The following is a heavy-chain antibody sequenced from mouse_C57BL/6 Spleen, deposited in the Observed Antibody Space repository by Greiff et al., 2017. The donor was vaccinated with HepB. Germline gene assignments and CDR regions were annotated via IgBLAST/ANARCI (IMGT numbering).Heavy chain of an antibody. CDR2: IDPETGGT. J-gene: IGHJ3*01. V-gene: IGHV1-15*01. Sequence: QVQLQQSGAELVRPGASVTLSCKASGYTFTDYEMHWVKQTPVHGLEWIGAIDPETGGTAYNQKFKGKAILTADKSSSTAYMELRSLTSEDSAVYYCTRVWDSSGYWFAYWGQGTLVTVSA. D-gene: IGHD3-2*02. CDR1: GYTFTDYE. CDR3: TRVWDSSGYWFAY.